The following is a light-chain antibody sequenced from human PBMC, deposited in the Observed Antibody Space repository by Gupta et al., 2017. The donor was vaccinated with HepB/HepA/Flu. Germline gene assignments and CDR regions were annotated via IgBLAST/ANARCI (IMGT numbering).Light chain of an antibody. Sequence: EIVLTQSPGTLSLSPGERATLSCRASQSVSSSYLAWYQQKPGQAPRLLIYGASSRATGIPDRFSGSGSGTXFTLTIXRLEPEDFAVYYSQQYGSSPRTFGXGTKVEIK. V-gene: IGKV3-20*01. CDR1: QSVSSSY. CDR3: QQYGSSPRT. J-gene: IGKJ1*01. CDR2: GAS.